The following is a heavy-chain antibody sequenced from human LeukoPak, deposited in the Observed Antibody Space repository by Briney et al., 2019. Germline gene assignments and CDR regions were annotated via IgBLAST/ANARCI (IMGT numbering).Heavy chain of an antibody. CDR2: INPNSGGT. CDR3: AGELIDCSSTSCFYYDFWSGYWSNDYYFDY. D-gene: IGHD3-3*01. J-gene: IGHJ4*02. CDR1: GYTFTGYY. Sequence: ASVKVSCKASGYTFTGYYMHWVRQAPGQGLEWMGWINPNSGGTNYAQKFQGRVTMTRDTSISTAYMELSRLRSDDTAVYYCAGELIDCSSTSCFYYDFWSGYWSNDYYFDYWGQGTLVTVSS. V-gene: IGHV1-2*02.